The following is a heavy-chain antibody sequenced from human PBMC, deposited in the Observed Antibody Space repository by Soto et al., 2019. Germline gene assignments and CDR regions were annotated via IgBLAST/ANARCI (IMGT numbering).Heavy chain of an antibody. J-gene: IGHJ4*02. D-gene: IGHD3-16*01. Sequence: QVHLVESGGDVVQPGRSLRLSCAASGFTFSFYAMHWVRQAPGKGLEWVAVLSYNGRNKHYVDSVKGRFTISRDNSQDTLYLQMDSLRPDDTAVYYCARQAKIGDRSQFYFDSWGQGTLVTVSS. CDR3: ARQAKIGDRSQFYFDS. CDR2: LSYNGRNK. V-gene: IGHV3-30*04. CDR1: GFTFSFYA.